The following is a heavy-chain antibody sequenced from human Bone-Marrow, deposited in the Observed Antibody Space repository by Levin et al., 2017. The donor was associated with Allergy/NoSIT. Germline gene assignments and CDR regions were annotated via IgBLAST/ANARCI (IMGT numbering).Heavy chain of an antibody. V-gene: IGHV3-30-3*01. CDR2: ISFDVGGNK. CDR1: GFTFSSYT. J-gene: IGHJ3*02. CDR3: ARAHIRETEGFPEAFDI. D-gene: IGHD3-10*01. Sequence: TGGSLRLSCAASGFTFSSYTMHWVRQAPGGGLEWVAVISFDVGGNKFYAKSVKGRFTISRDNSKNTLYLYLSSLRVEDTATYFCARAHIRETEGFPEAFDIWGQGTMVTVSP.